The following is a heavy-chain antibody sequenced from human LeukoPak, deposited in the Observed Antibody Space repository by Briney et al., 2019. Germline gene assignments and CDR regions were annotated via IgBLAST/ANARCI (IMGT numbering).Heavy chain of an antibody. V-gene: IGHV1-24*01. CDR1: GYTLTELS. CDR3: ATGFLTIFGVVTHDY. CDR2: FDPEDGET. J-gene: IGHJ4*02. D-gene: IGHD3-3*01. Sequence: ASVKVSCKVSGYTLTELSMHWVRQAPGKGLAWMGGFDPEDGETIYAQKFQGRVTMTEDTSTDTAYMELSSLRSEDTAVYYCATGFLTIFGVVTHDYWGQGTLVTVSS.